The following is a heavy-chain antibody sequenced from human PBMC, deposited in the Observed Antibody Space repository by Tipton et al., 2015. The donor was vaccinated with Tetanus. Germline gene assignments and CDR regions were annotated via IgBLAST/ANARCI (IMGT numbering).Heavy chain of an antibody. V-gene: IGHV4-34*01. CDR1: GGSLSDYY. D-gene: IGHD3-16*01. Sequence: TLSLTCAVSGGSLSDYYWSWIRQSPGKGLEWIGEINEGGSTNYNPSLESRVSISVDTSKHRFSLKVNSVIAADTATYYCARWIGVIPVTGNDAFDVWGQGTLVTV. CDR2: INEGGST. J-gene: IGHJ3*01. CDR3: ARWIGVIPVTGNDAFDV.